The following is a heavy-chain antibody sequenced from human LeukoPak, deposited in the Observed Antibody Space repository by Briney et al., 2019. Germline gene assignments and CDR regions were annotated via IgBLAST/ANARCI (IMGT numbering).Heavy chain of an antibody. CDR1: GYTFTGYY. V-gene: IGHV1-2*02. D-gene: IGHD2-2*02. J-gene: IGHJ6*03. CDR2: INPNSGGT. Sequence: ASVKVSCKASGYTFTGYYMHWVRQAPGQGLEWMGWINPNSGGTNYAQEFQGRVTMTRDTSISTAYMELSRLRSDDTAVYYCARGSRYCSSTSCYTTAYYYYYYYMGVWGKGTTVTVSS. CDR3: ARGSRYCSSTSCYTTAYYYYYYYMGV.